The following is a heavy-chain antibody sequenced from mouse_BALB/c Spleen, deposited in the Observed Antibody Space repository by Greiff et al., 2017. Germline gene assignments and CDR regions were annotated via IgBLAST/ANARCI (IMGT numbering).Heavy chain of an antibody. Sequence: EVHLVESGGGLVKPGGSLKLSCAASGFTFSDYYMYWVRQTPEKRLEWVATISDGGSYTYYPDSVKGRFTISRDNAKNNLYLQMSSLKSEDTAMYYCARDRDGLFDYWGQGTTLTVSS. V-gene: IGHV5-4*02. CDR1: GFTFSDYY. J-gene: IGHJ2*01. CDR2: ISDGGSYT. CDR3: ARDRDGLFDY. D-gene: IGHD1-2*01.